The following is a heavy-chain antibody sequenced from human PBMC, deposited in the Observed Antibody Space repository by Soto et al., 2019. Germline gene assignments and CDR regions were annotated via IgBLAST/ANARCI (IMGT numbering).Heavy chain of an antibody. CDR2: ISGSGGST. Sequence: GGSLRLSCAASGFTFSSYARSWVRQAPGKGLEWVSAISGSGGSTYYADSVKGRFTISRDNSKNTLYLQMNSLRAEDTAVYYCAKVPDDFWSGYYTGWFDPWGQGTLVTVSS. CDR1: GFTFSSYA. D-gene: IGHD3-3*01. J-gene: IGHJ5*02. CDR3: AKVPDDFWSGYYTGWFDP. V-gene: IGHV3-23*01.